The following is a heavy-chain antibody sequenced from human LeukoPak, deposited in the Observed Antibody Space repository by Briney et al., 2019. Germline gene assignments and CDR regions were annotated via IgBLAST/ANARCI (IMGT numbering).Heavy chain of an antibody. J-gene: IGHJ4*02. V-gene: IGHV4-59*01. CDR2: IYYSGST. CDR1: GGSFSGYY. CDR3: ASTDSSGWYGGLYY. Sequence: SETLSLTCAVYGGSFSGYYWSWIRQPPGKGFEWIGYIYYSGSTNYNPSLKSRVTISVDTSKNQFSLKLSSVTAADTAVYYCASTDSSGWYGGLYYWGQGTLVTVSS. D-gene: IGHD6-19*01.